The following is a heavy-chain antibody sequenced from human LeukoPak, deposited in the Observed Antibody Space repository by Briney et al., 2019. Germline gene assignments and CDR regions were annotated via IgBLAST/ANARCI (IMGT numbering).Heavy chain of an antibody. V-gene: IGHV3-7*01. Sequence: GGSLRLSCAASGFTFSSYWMSWVRQAPGKGLEWVANIKQDGSEKYYVDSVKGRFTISRDNDKNSLYLQMNSLRAEDTAVYYCARDRYYDILTGYYTRYYMDVWGKGTTVTVSS. CDR1: GFTFSSYW. CDR2: IKQDGSEK. CDR3: ARDRYYDILTGYYTRYYMDV. J-gene: IGHJ6*03. D-gene: IGHD3-9*01.